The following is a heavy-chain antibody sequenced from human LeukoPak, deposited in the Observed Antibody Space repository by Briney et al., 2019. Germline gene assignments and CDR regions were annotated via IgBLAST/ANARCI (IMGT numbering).Heavy chain of an antibody. V-gene: IGHV4-61*01. J-gene: IGHJ3*02. D-gene: IGHD2-8*01. Sequence: SETLSLTCTVSGGSVSSGSYYWSWIRQPPGKELEWIGYVYYSGSTNYNPSLKSRVTISVDTSKNQFSLKLSSVTAADTAVYFCARVGSYYDAFDIWGQGTMVTVSS. CDR3: ARVGSYYDAFDI. CDR1: GGSVSSGSYY. CDR2: VYYSGST.